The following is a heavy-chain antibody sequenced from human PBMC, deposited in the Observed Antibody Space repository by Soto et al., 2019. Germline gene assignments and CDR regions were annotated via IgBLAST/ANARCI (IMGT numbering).Heavy chain of an antibody. V-gene: IGHV3-23*01. CDR1: GFTFNNYA. CDR3: AKGRGGSGSLNPRVDF. D-gene: IGHD3-10*01. CDR2: ISGGGDTT. J-gene: IGHJ4*02. Sequence: EVQLLESGGGLVQPGGSLRLSCAASGFTFNNYAMTWVRQAPGKGLEWVSAISGGGDTTSYADSVKGRFTVSRDGSKNPLYLQMSSLRAEDTALYYCAKGRGGSGSLNPRVDFWGQGTLVTVSS.